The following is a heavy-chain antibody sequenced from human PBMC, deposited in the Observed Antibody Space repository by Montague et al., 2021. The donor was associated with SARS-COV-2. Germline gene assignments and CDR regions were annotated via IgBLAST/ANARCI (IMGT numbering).Heavy chain of an antibody. CDR1: GFTFSSYA. J-gene: IGHJ4*02. V-gene: IGHV3-30-3*01. CDR2: ISYDGSNK. D-gene: IGHD6-19*01. Sequence: SLRLSCAASGFTFSSYAMHWVRQAPGKGLEWVAVISYDGSNKYYADSVKGRFTISRDNSKNTLYLQMNSLRAEDTAVYYCAGGTGISSGWSDYWGQGTLVTVSS. CDR3: AGGTGISSGWSDY.